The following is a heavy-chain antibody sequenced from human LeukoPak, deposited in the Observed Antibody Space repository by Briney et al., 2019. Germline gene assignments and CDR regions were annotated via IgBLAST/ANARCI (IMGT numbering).Heavy chain of an antibody. CDR1: GGSISSGNYY. CDR2: IYGSGST. J-gene: IGHJ5*02. V-gene: IGHV4-61*02. CDR3: ARDLNYYGSGSSNWFDP. Sequence: PSETLSLTCTVSGGSISSGNYYWSWIRQPAGKGLEWIGRIYGSGSTNYNPSLKSRVTISVDTSQNYFSLKLRSVTAADTAVYYCARDLNYYGSGSSNWFDPWGQGTLVTVSS. D-gene: IGHD3-10*01.